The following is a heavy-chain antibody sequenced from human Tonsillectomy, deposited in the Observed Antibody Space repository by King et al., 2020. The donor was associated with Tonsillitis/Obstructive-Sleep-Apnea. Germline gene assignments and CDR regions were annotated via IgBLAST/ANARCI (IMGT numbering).Heavy chain of an antibody. CDR1: GFNVNNNY. CDR3: ASGTSSLGYGDCFDY. D-gene: IGHD1-1*01. CDR2: MYSGGSA. Sequence: VQLVESGGGLIQDGGSLRLSCAASGFNVNNNYMTWVRQPPGKGLEWLSIMYSGGSAYYADSVKGRFTISRDTSKNTVYLQMNTLRSEDTALYYCASGTSSLGYGDCFDYWGQGALVTVSS. J-gene: IGHJ4*02. V-gene: IGHV3-53*01.